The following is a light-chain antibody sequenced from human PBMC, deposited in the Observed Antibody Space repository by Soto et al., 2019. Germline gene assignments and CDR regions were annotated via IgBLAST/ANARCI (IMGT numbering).Light chain of an antibody. J-gene: IGLJ2*01. CDR2: LNSDGSH. V-gene: IGLV4-69*01. CDR1: SGHSSYT. CDR3: QSWVPGIVV. Sequence: QTVVTQSPSASACLGASVKLTCTLSSGHSSYTIAWHQLQPEKGPRYLMRLNSDGSHNKGDGIPDRFSGSSSGAERYLTISSLQSEDEADYYCQSWVPGIVVFGGGTKLTVL.